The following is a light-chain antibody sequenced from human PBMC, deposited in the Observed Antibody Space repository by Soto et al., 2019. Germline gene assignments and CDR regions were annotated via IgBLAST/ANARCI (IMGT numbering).Light chain of an antibody. CDR1: QSINNR. V-gene: IGKV1-5*01. J-gene: IGKJ1*01. CDR3: QHYGGLWT. Sequence: DIQMTQSPSTLSASVGDRVTITCRASQSINNRLAWYQRKPGKAPKVLIFDASTLESGVPSRFSASGSGTDFSLTISSLQPDDFATYYCQHYGGLWTFGQGTKVDI. CDR2: DAS.